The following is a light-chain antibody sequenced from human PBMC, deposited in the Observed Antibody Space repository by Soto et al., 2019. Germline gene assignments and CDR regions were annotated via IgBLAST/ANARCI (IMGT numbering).Light chain of an antibody. CDR2: GAS. CDR1: QSVSSN. J-gene: IGKJ1*01. V-gene: IGKV3-15*01. CDR3: QQYNNWPPWP. Sequence: EIVMTQKPTTLSVSPGERATLSCRASQSVSSNLAWYQQKPGQAPRLLIYGASTRATGIPARFSGSGSGTEFTLTISSLQSEDFAVYYCQQYNNWPPWPFGQGSRVDIK.